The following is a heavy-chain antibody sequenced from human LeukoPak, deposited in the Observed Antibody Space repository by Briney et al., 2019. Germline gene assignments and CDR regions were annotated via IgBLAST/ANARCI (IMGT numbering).Heavy chain of an antibody. CDR2: SNPNSGDT. J-gene: IGHJ4*02. V-gene: IGHV1-2*06. D-gene: IGHD2-15*01. CDR3: AKDYCSGGICYAYFDY. Sequence: GASVKGSCKASGYTFTGYYMHWVRQAPGQGLEWMGRSNPNSGDTSYAQKFQGRVTMTRDTSTSTAYMELSRLISHDTAVYYCAKDYCSGGICYAYFDYWGQGTLVTVSS. CDR1: GYTFTGYY.